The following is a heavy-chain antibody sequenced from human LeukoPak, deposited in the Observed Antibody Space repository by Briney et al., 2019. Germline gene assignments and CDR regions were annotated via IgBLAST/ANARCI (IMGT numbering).Heavy chain of an antibody. V-gene: IGHV1-18*04. Sequence: ASVTVSCKASGYTFTSYGISWVRQAPGQGLEGMGWISAYNGNTNYAQKLQGRVTMTTDTSTSTAYMELRSLRSDDTAVYYCARGGLSGDYDILTGYQYWGQGTLVTVSS. J-gene: IGHJ4*02. CDR3: ARGGLSGDYDILTGYQY. D-gene: IGHD3-9*01. CDR1: GYTFTSYG. CDR2: ISAYNGNT.